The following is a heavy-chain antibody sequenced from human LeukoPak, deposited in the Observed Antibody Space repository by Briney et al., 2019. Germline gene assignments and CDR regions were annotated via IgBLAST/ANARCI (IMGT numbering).Heavy chain of an antibody. CDR3: VRGGRPVDY. CDR1: GLTFRNNW. J-gene: IGHJ4*02. CDR2: INQDGSER. D-gene: IGHD5-12*01. Sequence: GGSLRLSCVASGLTFRNNWLSWVRQTPGRGLEWVALINQDGSERYYVDSVKGRFTISRDNAKNSLYLEVSGLRVGDTAVYYCVRGGRPVDYWGQGTLVIVSS. V-gene: IGHV3-7*04.